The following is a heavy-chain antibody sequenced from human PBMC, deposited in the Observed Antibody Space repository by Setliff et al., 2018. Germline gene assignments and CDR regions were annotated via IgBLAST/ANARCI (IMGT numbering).Heavy chain of an antibody. D-gene: IGHD3-3*01. Sequence: GGSLRLSCAASGFTFNTYLMNWVRQAPGKGLELVSMIYNGGSGTYYIDSVKGRFTISRDESQNTIHLEMTSLRADDTAVYYCAKGRRTIRSHLDYWGQGTQVTVSS. V-gene: IGHV3-23*03. CDR3: AKGRRTIRSHLDY. CDR1: GFTFNTYL. CDR2: IYNGGSGT. J-gene: IGHJ4*02.